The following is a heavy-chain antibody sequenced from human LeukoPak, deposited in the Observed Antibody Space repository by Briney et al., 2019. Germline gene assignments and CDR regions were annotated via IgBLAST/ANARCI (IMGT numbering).Heavy chain of an antibody. V-gene: IGHV7-4-1*02. D-gene: IGHD6-6*01. J-gene: IGHJ6*03. CDR1: GYTFTSYA. CDR2: INTNTGNP. Sequence: ASVKVSCKASGYTFTSYAMNWVRQAPGQGLEWVGWINTNTGNPTYAQGFTGRFVFSLDTSVSTAYLQISSLKAEDTAVYYCARTAALQSYYYYYMDVWGKGTTVTVSS. CDR3: ARTAALQSYYYYYMDV.